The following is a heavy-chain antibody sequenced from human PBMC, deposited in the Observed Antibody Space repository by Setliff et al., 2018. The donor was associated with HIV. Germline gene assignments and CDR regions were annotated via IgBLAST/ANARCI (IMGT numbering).Heavy chain of an antibody. Sequence: QPGGSLRLSCVASGFSFDNYALSWVRQAPGKGLEWVSTISGRSGTANYADSVKGRFSISRDNSKSTIYLQMNSLRANDTAIYYCAKLPAIIWASYNWFDPWGQGILVTVSS. D-gene: IGHD5-18*01. J-gene: IGHJ5*02. CDR2: ISGRSGTA. CDR3: AKLPAIIWASYNWFDP. V-gene: IGHV3-23*01. CDR1: GFSFDNYA.